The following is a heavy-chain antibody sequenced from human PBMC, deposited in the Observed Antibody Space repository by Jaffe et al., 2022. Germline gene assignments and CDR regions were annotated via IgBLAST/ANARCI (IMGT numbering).Heavy chain of an antibody. CDR1: GFTVSSNY. CDR2: IYSGGST. J-gene: IGHJ3*02. Sequence: EVQLVETGGGLIQPGGSLRLSCAASGFTVSSNYMSWVRQAPGKGLEWVSVIYSGGSTYYADSVKGRFTISRDNSKNTLYLQMNSLRAEDTAVYYCARDRSNYDFWSGYLVGGAFDIWGQGTMVTVSS. D-gene: IGHD3-3*01. CDR3: ARDRSNYDFWSGYLVGGAFDI. V-gene: IGHV3-53*02.